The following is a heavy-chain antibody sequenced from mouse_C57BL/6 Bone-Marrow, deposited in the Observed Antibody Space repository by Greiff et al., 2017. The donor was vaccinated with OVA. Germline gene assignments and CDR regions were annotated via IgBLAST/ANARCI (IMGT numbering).Heavy chain of an antibody. V-gene: IGHV14-4*01. Sequence: VQLQQSGAELVRPGASVKLSCTASGFNIKDDYMHWVKQRPEQGLEWIGWIDPENGDTEYASKFQGKATITADTSNTAYLQLSSLTSEDTAVYYCTIPSYYGSSLYAMDYWGQGTSVTVSS. CDR2: IDPENGDT. CDR1: GFNIKDDY. J-gene: IGHJ4*01. CDR3: TIPSYYGSSLYAMDY. D-gene: IGHD1-1*01.